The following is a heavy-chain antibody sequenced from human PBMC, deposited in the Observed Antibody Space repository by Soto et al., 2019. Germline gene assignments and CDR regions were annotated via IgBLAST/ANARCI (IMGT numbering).Heavy chain of an antibody. D-gene: IGHD4-4*01. CDR2: IYYSGST. CDR3: ARDGVYSNYEGSYYYYGMDV. J-gene: IGHJ6*02. V-gene: IGHV4-59*01. Sequence: PSETLSLTCTVSGGSISSYYWSWIRQPPGKGLEWIGYIYYSGSTNYNPSLKSRVTISVDTPKSQFSLKLSSVTAADTAVYYCARDGVYSNYEGSYYYYGMDVWGQGTTVTVSS. CDR1: GGSISSYY.